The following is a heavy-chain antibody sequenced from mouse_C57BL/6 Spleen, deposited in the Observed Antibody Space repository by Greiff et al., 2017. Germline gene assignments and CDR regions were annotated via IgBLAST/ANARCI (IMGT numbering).Heavy chain of an antibody. Sequence: VQLKESGGDLVKPGGSLKLSCAASGFTFSSYGMSWVRQTPDQRLEWVATISSGGSYTYYPDSVKGRSTFSRDNAKNTLYLQMSSLTSEDAAMXDCARQGVGYLDYWGQGTTLTVSS. CDR3: ARQGVGYLDY. V-gene: IGHV5-6*01. J-gene: IGHJ2*01. D-gene: IGHD3-3*01. CDR2: ISSGGSYT. CDR1: GFTFSSYG.